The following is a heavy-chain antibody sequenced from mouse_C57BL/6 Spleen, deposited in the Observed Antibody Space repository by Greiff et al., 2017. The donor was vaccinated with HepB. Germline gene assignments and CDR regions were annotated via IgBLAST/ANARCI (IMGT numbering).Heavy chain of an antibody. CDR3: ARILTVVATYYFDY. V-gene: IGHV1-61*01. Sequence: VQLQQPGAELVRPGSSVKLSCKASGYPFTSYWMDWVKQRPGQGLEWIGNIYPSDSETHYNQKFKDKATLTVDKSSSTAYMQLSSLTSEDSAVYYCARILTVVATYYFDYWGQGTTLTVSS. CDR2: IYPSDSET. J-gene: IGHJ2*01. CDR1: GYPFTSYW. D-gene: IGHD1-1*01.